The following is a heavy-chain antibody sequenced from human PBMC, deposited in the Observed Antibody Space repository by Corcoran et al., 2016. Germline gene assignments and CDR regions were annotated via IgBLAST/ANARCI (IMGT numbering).Heavy chain of an antibody. J-gene: IGHJ4*02. V-gene: IGHV1-3*01. CDR1: GYTFISYA. CDR3: ARETRWFQNY. Sequence: QVQLVQSGAEVKKPGASVKVSCKAFGYTFISYAMHWVRQAPGQRLEWMGWINAGNGNTKYSQKFQGRVTITRDTSATTAYMELSSLRSEDTAVYYCARETRWFQNYWGQGTLVTVSS. CDR2: INAGNGNT. D-gene: IGHD2-15*01.